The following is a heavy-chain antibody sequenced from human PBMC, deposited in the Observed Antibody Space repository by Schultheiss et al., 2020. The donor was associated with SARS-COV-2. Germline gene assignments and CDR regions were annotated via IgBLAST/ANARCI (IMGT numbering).Heavy chain of an antibody. V-gene: IGHV4-39*02. Sequence: SETLSLTCAVSGGSISDSRYFWGWIRQTPGKGLEWIGSVFFSEISSYKSSLKSRVTISVDTSKNRFSLKLTSVIAADTAVYYCARRRSDGNWWLDTWGQGTLVTVSS. J-gene: IGHJ5*02. CDR1: GGSISDSRYF. CDR2: VFFSEIS. CDR3: ARRRSDGNWWLDT. D-gene: IGHD2-8*02.